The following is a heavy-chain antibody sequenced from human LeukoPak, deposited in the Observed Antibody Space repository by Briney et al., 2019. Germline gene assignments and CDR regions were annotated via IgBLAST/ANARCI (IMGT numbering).Heavy chain of an antibody. CDR1: GGSISGSSYY. Sequence: PSETLSLTCTVAGGSISGSSYYWGWIRQPPGKGLEWIGSIYYSGSTYYNPSLKSRFTVSVDTSKNQLSLKLNSVTAADTAAYYCARRGEGGFDIWGQGTLVTVSS. V-gene: IGHV4-39*07. D-gene: IGHD3-10*01. CDR3: ARRGEGGFDI. J-gene: IGHJ3*02. CDR2: IYYSGST.